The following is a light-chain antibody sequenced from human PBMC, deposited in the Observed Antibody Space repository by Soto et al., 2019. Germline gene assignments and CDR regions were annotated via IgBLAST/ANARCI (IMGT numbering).Light chain of an antibody. V-gene: IGLV1-47*01. Sequence: QSVLTQPPSASGTPGQRVTISCSGSSSNIGSKYVYWYQQLPVTAPKLLIYRNDQRPSGVPDRFSGSTSGTSASLAISGLRSEDEAEYYCAAWDGSLSGWVFGGGTKLTVL. J-gene: IGLJ3*02. CDR1: SSNIGSKY. CDR2: RND. CDR3: AAWDGSLSGWV.